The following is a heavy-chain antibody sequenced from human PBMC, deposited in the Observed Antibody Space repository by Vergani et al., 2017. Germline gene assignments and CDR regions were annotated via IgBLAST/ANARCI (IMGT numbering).Heavy chain of an antibody. CDR1: GYTFTGYY. J-gene: IGHJ3*02. CDR3: ARDRGGYGGNSRIPLDAFDI. D-gene: IGHD4-23*01. CDR2: INPNSGGT. V-gene: IGHV1-2*02. Sequence: QVQLVQSGAEVKKPGASVKVSCKASGYTFTGYYMHWVRQAPGQGLEWMGWINPNSGGTNYAQKFQGRVTMTRDTSISTAYMELSRLRSDDTAVYYCARDRGGYGGNSRIPLDAFDIWGQGTMVTVSS.